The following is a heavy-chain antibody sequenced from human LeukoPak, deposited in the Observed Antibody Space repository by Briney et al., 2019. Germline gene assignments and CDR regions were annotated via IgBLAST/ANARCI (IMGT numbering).Heavy chain of an antibody. J-gene: IGHJ4*02. V-gene: IGHV4-59*01. D-gene: IGHD2-21*02. CDR2: MYHSGST. CDR3: VRIRSLVTTH. Sequence: SETLSLTCTVSGGSITSDFWGWIRQSPGKGLEWLGCMYHSGSTNYNPSLLSRVTMSADTSKNRFSLTLSSATAADTARYFCVRIRSLVTTHWGPGTLVTVSS. CDR1: GGSITSDF.